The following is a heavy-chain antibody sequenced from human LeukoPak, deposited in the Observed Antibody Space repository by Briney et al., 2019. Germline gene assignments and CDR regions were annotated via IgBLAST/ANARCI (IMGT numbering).Heavy chain of an antibody. V-gene: IGHV4-4*07. Sequence: SETLSLTCTVSGGSISCYYWSWIRQPAGEGLEWIGRIYTSGSTTYNPSLWSRLTMSVDTSKNQFSLKLSSVTAADTAVYYCTRGSIAYYYMDVWGKGTTVTISS. J-gene: IGHJ6*03. CDR1: GGSISCYY. CDR3: TRGSIAYYYMDV. CDR2: IYTSGST. D-gene: IGHD3-22*01.